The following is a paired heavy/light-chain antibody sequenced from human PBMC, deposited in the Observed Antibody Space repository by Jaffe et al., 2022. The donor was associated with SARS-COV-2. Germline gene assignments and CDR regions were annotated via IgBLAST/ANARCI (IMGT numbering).Light chain of an antibody. V-gene: IGLV2-14*01. CDR2: DVS. CDR3: SSYTRISTLGL. Sequence: QSALTQPASVSGSPGQSITISCTGTSSDVGGYNYVSWYQQHPGKAPKLVIYDVSNRPSGVSNRFSGSKSGNTASLTISGLQAEDEADYYCSSYTRISTLGLFGGGTKLTVL. CDR1: SSDVGGYNY. J-gene: IGLJ2*01.
Heavy chain of an antibody. CDR3: ARDQFEGVAYNWLDP. CDR2: ISGSHST. D-gene: IGHD3-3*01. J-gene: IGHJ5*02. CDR1: GFTFSKYA. Sequence: EVQLLESGGGLVQPGGSLRLSCVASGFTFSKYAMAWVRQAPGKGLEWVSEISGSHSTYYADSVKGRFTVSRDNSKNTLYLQMNNVRVDDTAVYYCARDQFEGVAYNWLDPWGQGTLVTVSS. V-gene: IGHV3-23*01.